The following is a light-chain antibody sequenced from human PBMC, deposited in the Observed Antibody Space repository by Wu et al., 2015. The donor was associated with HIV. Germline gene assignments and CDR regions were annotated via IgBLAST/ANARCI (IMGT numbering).Light chain of an antibody. J-gene: IGKJ2*03. CDR2: GAS. Sequence: EIVLTQSPGTLSLSPGERATLSCRASQSVSSGYLAWYQQKPGQAPRLLIYGASSRATGIPDRFSGSGSGTDFTLTISRPESEDFAVYYCQQYGRSSYSFGQGTKLEIK. V-gene: IGKV3-20*01. CDR1: QSVSSGY. CDR3: QQYGRSSYS.